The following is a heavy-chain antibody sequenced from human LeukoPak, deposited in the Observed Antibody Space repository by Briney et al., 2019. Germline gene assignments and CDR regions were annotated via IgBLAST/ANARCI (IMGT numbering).Heavy chain of an antibody. CDR2: IYTGGGT. D-gene: IGHD6-19*01. CDR1: GFTVSSNY. CDR3: VRDRGVEVADVL. V-gene: IGHV3-53*01. Sequence: PGGSLRLSCAASGFTVSSNYMNWVRQAPGKVLEWVSVIYTGGGTYYADSVKGRFTISRDNSKNTLYLQMNSLRAEDTAVYYCVRDRGVEVADVLWGQGTLVTVSS. J-gene: IGHJ4*02.